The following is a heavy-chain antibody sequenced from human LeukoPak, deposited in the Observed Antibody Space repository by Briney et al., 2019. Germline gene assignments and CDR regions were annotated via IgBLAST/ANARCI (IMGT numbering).Heavy chain of an antibody. CDR1: GFSFSSDW. Sequence: GGSLRLSCAASGFSFSSDWMSWVRQAPGKGLEWVSYISSSSTIYYADSVKGRFTISRDNAKNSLYLQMNSLRAEDTAVYYCARDGCSSTSCYFDPWGQGTLVTVSS. J-gene: IGHJ5*02. CDR2: ISSSSTI. D-gene: IGHD2-2*01. V-gene: IGHV3-48*01. CDR3: ARDGCSSTSCYFDP.